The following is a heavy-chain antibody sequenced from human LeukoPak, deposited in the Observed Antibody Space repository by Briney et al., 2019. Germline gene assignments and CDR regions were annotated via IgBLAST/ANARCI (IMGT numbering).Heavy chain of an antibody. CDR2: IIPILGIA. CDR1: GGTFSSYA. Sequence: GASVKVSCKASGGTFSSYAISWVRQAPGQGLEWMGRIIPILGIANYAQKFQGRVTITADKSTSTAYMELSSLRSEDTAVYYCAREDGYNIGNIDYWGQGTLVTVSS. J-gene: IGHJ4*02. D-gene: IGHD5-24*01. V-gene: IGHV1-69*04. CDR3: AREDGYNIGNIDY.